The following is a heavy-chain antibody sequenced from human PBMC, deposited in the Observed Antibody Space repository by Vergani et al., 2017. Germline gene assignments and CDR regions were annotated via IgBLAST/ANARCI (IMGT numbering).Heavy chain of an antibody. CDR1: GGSISSYY. CDR2: IYYSGST. CDR3: ARNPYCGSDCYSDAFDI. Sequence: QVQLQESGPGLVKPSETLSLTCTVSGGSISSYYWSWIRQPPGKGLEWIGYIYYSGSTNYNPSLTSRVTISVDTSKNQFSLTLSSVTAADTAVYYCARNPYCGSDCYSDAFDIWGQGTMVTVSS. D-gene: IGHD2-21*02. J-gene: IGHJ3*02. V-gene: IGHV4-59*01.